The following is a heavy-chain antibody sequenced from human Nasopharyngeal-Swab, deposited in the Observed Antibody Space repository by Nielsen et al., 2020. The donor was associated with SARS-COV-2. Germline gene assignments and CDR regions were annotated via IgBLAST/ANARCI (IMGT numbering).Heavy chain of an antibody. D-gene: IGHD1-26*01. J-gene: IGHJ4*02. V-gene: IGHV3-74*01. CDR3: TRAGYSGSYGGFDS. CDR1: GFTFTSYW. Sequence: GESLKLSCAASGFTFTSYWMHWVRHAPGKGLVCVSRLNTDATSTSYADSVKGRFTLFRDNAKNMMFLQMNSLTAEDTAIYYCTRAGYSGSYGGFDSWGQGTLVSVSS. CDR2: LNTDATST.